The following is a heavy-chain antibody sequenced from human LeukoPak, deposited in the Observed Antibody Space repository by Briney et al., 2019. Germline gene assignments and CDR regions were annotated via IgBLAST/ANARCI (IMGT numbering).Heavy chain of an antibody. J-gene: IGHJ4*02. D-gene: IGHD4-17*01. CDR3: ARRSATVTRRYYFDH. Sequence: SETLSLTCTVSADSISSYYWSWIRQPPGKALEWIGYIYYSGSTNYNPSLKSRVTISVDTSKNQFSLKLSSVTAADTAVYYCARRSATVTRRYYFDHWGQGTLVSVSS. CDR2: IYYSGST. V-gene: IGHV4-59*01. CDR1: ADSISSYY.